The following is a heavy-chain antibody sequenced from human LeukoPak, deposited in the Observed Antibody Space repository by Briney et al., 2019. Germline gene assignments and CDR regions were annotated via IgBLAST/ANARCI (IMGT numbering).Heavy chain of an antibody. J-gene: IGHJ4*02. CDR3: VRARLIRLENFFDY. CDR2: ILASGRGT. CDR1: GFTYNIYA. Sequence: GGSLRLSCAASGFTYNIYAMSWVRQAPGKGLEWVSAILASGRGTHYSESVKGRFTISRDDSKNTLYLQMGSLRAEDTAVYFCVRARLIRLENFFDYWGQGTLVTVSS. D-gene: IGHD2-21*02. V-gene: IGHV3-23*01.